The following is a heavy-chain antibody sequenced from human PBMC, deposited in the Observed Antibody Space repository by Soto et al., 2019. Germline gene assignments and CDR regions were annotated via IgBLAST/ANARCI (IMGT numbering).Heavy chain of an antibody. CDR1: GGSFSGYY. CDR3: ARGYYDYIWGGYRPYYFDY. J-gene: IGHJ4*02. V-gene: IGHV4-34*01. Sequence: SETLSLTCAVYGGSFSGYYWSWIRQPPGKGLEWIGEINHSGSTNYNPSLKSRVTISVDTSKNQFSLKLSSVTAADTAVYYCARGYYDYIWGGYRPYYFDYWGQGTRVTVSS. D-gene: IGHD3-16*02. CDR2: INHSGST.